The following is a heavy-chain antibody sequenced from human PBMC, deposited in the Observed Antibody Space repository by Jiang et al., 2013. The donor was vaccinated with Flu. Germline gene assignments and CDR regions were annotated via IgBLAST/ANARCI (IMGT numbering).Heavy chain of an antibody. J-gene: IGHJ4*02. CDR3: ARGWDYGDRGPFDS. Sequence: QLVESGAEVKQPGASVKVSCRTSGFFFKNYAYTWVRQAPGQGLEWMGLISSYSGGTRLLLNFQDRVTLTIDPSTNTAFMELRNLRSDDTAVYYCARGWDYGDRGPFDSWGQGTLVTVSS. V-gene: IGHV1-18*01. CDR2: ISSYSGGT. D-gene: IGHD4-17*01. CDR1: GFFFKNYA.